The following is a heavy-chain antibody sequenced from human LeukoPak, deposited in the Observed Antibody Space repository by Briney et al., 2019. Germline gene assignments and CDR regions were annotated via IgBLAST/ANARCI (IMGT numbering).Heavy chain of an antibody. CDR3: ARDLEVAVAGLFDY. D-gene: IGHD6-19*01. CDR1: GYTFTGYY. CDR2: INPNSGGT. J-gene: IGHJ4*02. Sequence: ASVKVSCKASGYTFTGYYMHWVRQAPGQGLEWMGWINPNSGGTNYAQKFQGRVTMTRDTSISTAYMELSRLRSDDTAVYYCARDLEVAVAGLFDYWGQGTLVTVSP. V-gene: IGHV1-2*02.